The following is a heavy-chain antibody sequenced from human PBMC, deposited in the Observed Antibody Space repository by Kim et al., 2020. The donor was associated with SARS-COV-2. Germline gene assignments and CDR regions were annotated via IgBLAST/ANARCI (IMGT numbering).Heavy chain of an antibody. CDR3: AKGRPASRAAMDV. J-gene: IGHJ6*02. D-gene: IGHD6-13*01. CDR1: EFTFSSYA. Sequence: GGSLRLSCAASEFTFSSYAMSWVRQAPGRGLEWVSGISGGGDTTYYGDSVKGRYTISRDNSKNTLFLQMNSLRAEDTAVYYCAKGRPASRAAMDVWGQGTTVTVSS. V-gene: IGHV3-23*01. CDR2: ISGGGDTT.